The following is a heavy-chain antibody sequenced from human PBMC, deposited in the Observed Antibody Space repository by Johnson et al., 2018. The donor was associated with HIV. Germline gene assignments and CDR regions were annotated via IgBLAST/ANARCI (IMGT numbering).Heavy chain of an antibody. CDR3: ASGAAPDAFDI. D-gene: IGHD6-25*01. CDR2: ISWDGGST. V-gene: IGHV3-43*01. J-gene: IGHJ3*02. Sequence: EVQVVESGGVMVQPGGSLRLSCAASGFTFDDYAMHWVRQAPGKGLEWVSIISWDGGSTYYADSVKGRFTISRDNSRNYLYLQMNSLRTEDTALYYCASGAAPDAFDIWGQGTMVTVSS. CDR1: GFTFDDYA.